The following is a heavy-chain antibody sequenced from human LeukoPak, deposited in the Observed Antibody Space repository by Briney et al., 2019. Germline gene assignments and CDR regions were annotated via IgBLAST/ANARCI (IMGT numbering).Heavy chain of an antibody. Sequence: PGGSLRLSCAASGFTFSSYGMHWVRQAPGKGLEWVSYISSSSSTIYYADSVKGRFTISRDNAKNSLYLQMNSLRAEDTAVYYCARILPRQYRPPYYYYMDVWGKGTTVTVSS. CDR1: GFTFSSYG. V-gene: IGHV3-48*01. CDR2: ISSSSSTI. D-gene: IGHD4-11*01. J-gene: IGHJ6*03. CDR3: ARILPRQYRPPYYYYMDV.